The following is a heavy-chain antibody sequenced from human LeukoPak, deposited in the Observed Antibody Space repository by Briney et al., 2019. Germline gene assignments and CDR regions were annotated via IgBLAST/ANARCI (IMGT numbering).Heavy chain of an antibody. Sequence: ASVKVSCKASGGTFSSYAISWVRQAPGQGLEWMGWINPNSGGTNYAQKFQGRVTMTRDTSISTAYMELSRLRSDDTAVYHCARDTSDAFDIWGQGTMVTVSS. CDR2: INPNSGGT. V-gene: IGHV1-2*02. CDR1: GGTFSSYA. CDR3: ARDTSDAFDI. J-gene: IGHJ3*02. D-gene: IGHD3-16*01.